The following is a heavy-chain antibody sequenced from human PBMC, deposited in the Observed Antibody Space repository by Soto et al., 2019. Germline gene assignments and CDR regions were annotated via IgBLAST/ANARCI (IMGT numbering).Heavy chain of an antibody. D-gene: IGHD3-22*01. Sequence: PSETLSLTCTVSGGSISSGGYYWSWSRQDPGKGLEWIGYIYYSGSTYYNPSLKSRVTISVDTSKNQFSLKLSSVTAADTAVYYCARDSYYYHSSGYPYGMDVWGQGTTVTVSS. CDR1: GGSISSGGYY. J-gene: IGHJ6*02. V-gene: IGHV4-31*03. CDR2: IYYSGST. CDR3: ARDSYYYHSSGYPYGMDV.